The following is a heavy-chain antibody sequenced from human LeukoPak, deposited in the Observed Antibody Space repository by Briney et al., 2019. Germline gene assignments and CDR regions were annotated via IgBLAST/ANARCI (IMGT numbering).Heavy chain of an antibody. J-gene: IGHJ4*02. V-gene: IGHV4-59*08. CDR1: GGSISSYY. CDR2: IYYSGST. D-gene: IGHD6-19*01. Sequence: SETLSLTCTVSGGSISSYYWSWIRQPPGKGLEWIGYIYYSGSTNYNPPLKSRVTISVDTSKNQFSLKLSSVTAADTAVYYCARQQWLAHFDYWGQGTLVTVSS. CDR3: ARQQWLAHFDY.